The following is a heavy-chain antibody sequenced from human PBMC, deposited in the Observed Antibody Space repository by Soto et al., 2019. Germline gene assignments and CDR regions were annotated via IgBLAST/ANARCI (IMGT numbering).Heavy chain of an antibody. CDR3: AASCVGCGGFNYYGMDV. Sequence: PSETLSLTCTVSGGYLSSGVYYWSWIRQHPGKGLEWIGYIYYSGSTYYNPSLKSRVTISVDTSKNQFSLKLSSETAADTAVYYCAASCVGCGGFNYYGMDVWGQGTTVTVSS. CDR2: IYYSGST. D-gene: IGHD2-21*01. V-gene: IGHV4-31*03. J-gene: IGHJ6*02. CDR1: GGYLSSGVYY.